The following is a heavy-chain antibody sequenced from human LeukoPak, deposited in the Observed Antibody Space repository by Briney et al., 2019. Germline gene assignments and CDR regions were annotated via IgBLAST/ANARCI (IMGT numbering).Heavy chain of an antibody. CDR3: AKNGDRGAYCTGGTCYPYFYYYMDV. CDR1: GFTFSTYG. D-gene: IGHD2-15*01. V-gene: IGHV3-23*01. Sequence: GGSLRLSCAASGFTFSTYGMSWVRQAPGKGLEWVSSISSTGGTTYYADSVKGRFTISRDNSKNTLYLQMNSLRAEDTAIYYCAKNGDRGAYCTGGTCYPYFYYYMDVWGKGTTVTI. J-gene: IGHJ6*03. CDR2: ISSTGGTT.